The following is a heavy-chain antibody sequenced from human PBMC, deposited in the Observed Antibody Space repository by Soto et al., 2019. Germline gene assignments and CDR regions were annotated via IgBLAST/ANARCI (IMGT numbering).Heavy chain of an antibody. CDR3: ASYYYDSSGYYWTDAFDI. D-gene: IGHD3-22*01. CDR1: GYTFTSXY. V-gene: IGHV1-46*03. J-gene: IGHJ3*02. Sequence: ASVKVSCKACGYTFTSXYMHWVRQAPGQGLEWMGIINPSGGSTSYAQKFQGRVTMTRDTSTSTVYMELSSLRSEDTAVYYCASYYYDSSGYYWTDAFDIWGQGTMVTVSS. CDR2: INPSGGST.